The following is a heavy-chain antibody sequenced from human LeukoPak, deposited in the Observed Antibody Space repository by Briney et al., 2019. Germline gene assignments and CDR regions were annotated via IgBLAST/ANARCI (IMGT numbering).Heavy chain of an antibody. J-gene: IGHJ4*02. Sequence: SGPTLVNPTQTLTLTCTFSGFSLTTDAVAVGWVRQTPGKALEWLTFIYGNDDKRYRPSLNSRLTITKDTSKNQVVLTMTDMDSVDTATYYCVHRRKVTSVDDWGQGTLVTVSS. D-gene: IGHD2-21*02. CDR1: GFSLTTDAVA. CDR3: VHRRKVTSVDD. V-gene: IGHV2-5*01. CDR2: IYGNDDK.